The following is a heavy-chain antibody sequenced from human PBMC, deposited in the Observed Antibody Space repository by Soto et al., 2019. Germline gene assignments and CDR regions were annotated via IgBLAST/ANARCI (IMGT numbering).Heavy chain of an antibody. CDR3: AKGRGGSGSLTPRVDF. D-gene: IGHD3-10*01. CDR2: TSGGGDTT. Sequence: EVQLLESGGGLVQPGGSLRLSCAASGFTFNNYAMTWVRQAPGKGLEWVPATSGGGDTTSYADSVKGRFTVSRDGSKNTLYLQMSSLRAEDTALYYCAKGRGGSGSLTPRVDFWGQGTLVTVSS. J-gene: IGHJ4*02. CDR1: GFTFNNYA. V-gene: IGHV3-23*01.